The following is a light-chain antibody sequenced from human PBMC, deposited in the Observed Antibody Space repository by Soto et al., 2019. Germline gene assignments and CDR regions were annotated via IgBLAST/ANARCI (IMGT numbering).Light chain of an antibody. J-gene: IGKJ4*01. Sequence: EIVLTQSPGTRSLSPGERATLSCRASQPVSNNNLAWYQQKSGQAPRLLMYDAFHRASGIPDRFSGSGSGTDFTLTIRRLEPEDFAVYYCQQSDSSPFTFGGGTKVEIK. CDR1: QPVSNNN. CDR3: QQSDSSPFT. CDR2: DAF. V-gene: IGKV3-20*01.